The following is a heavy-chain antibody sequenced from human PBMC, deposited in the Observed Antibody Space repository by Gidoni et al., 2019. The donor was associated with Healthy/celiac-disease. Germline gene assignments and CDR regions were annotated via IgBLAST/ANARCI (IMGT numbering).Heavy chain of an antibody. D-gene: IGHD3-10*01. J-gene: IGHJ2*01. Sequence: QVQLQESGPGLVKPSQTLSLTCTVSGGSISSGSYYWSWIRHPAGKGLEWIGRIYTSGSTNYTPSRKSRVTMSVDTSKNQFSLKLSSVTAADTAVYYCARASFGGSGSYSRYFDLWGRGTLVTVSS. CDR3: ARASFGGSGSYSRYFDL. CDR2: IYTSGST. CDR1: GGSISSGSYY. V-gene: IGHV4-61*02.